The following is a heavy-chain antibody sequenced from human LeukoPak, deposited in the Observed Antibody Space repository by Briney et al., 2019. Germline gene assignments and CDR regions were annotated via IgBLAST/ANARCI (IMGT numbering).Heavy chain of an antibody. CDR2: KWYDGSNK. CDR3: ARDRGYLDY. J-gene: IGHJ4*02. D-gene: IGHD3-10*01. CDR1: GFTFSSYG. V-gene: IGHV3-33*01. Sequence: PGRSLRLSCAASGFTFSSYGMHWVRQAPGKGLEWVAVKWYDGSNKYYADSVKGRFTISRDNSKNTLYLQMNSLRAEDTAVYYCARDRGYLDYWGQGTLVTVSS.